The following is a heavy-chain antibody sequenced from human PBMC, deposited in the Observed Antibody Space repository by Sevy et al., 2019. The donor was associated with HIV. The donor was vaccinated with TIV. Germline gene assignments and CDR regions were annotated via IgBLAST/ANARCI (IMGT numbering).Heavy chain of an antibody. V-gene: IGHV1-2*02. J-gene: IGHJ6*02. CDR3: ARDRMIFGGQGGMDV. CDR1: GYSFTAYY. CDR2: INPNSGDT. D-gene: IGHD3-3*01. Sequence: ASLKVSCKASGYSFTAYYMHWVRQAPGHGLEWMGWINPNSGDTEYAQKFQGRVTMTTDTSINTAYMELSRLRSDETAVFYCARDRMIFGGQGGMDVWGQGTTVTVSS.